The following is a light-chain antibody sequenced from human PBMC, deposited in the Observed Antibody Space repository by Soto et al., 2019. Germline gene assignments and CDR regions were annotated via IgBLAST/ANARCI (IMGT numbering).Light chain of an antibody. CDR1: QSFTSY. Sequence: EIVLTQSPATLSLSPGERATLSCRASQSFTSYLAWYQQKPGQAPRLLIYDASNRATGIPVRFSGSGSGTDFTLTISSLEPEDFAVYYCQHRSNWPPLTFGGGTKVEIK. V-gene: IGKV3-11*01. CDR3: QHRSNWPPLT. J-gene: IGKJ4*01. CDR2: DAS.